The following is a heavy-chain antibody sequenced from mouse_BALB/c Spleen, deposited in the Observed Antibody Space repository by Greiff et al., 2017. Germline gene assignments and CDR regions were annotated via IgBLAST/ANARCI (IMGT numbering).Heavy chain of an antibody. CDR1: GFSLTSYG. Sequence: VKRVESGPGLVQPSQSLSITCTVSGFSLTSYGVHWVRQSPGKGLEWLGVIWSGGSTDYNAAFISRLSISKDNSKSQVFFKMNSLQANDTAIYYCARTVLGVDYWGQGTSVTVSS. D-gene: IGHD1-1*01. J-gene: IGHJ4*01. V-gene: IGHV2-2*02. CDR2: IWSGGST. CDR3: ARTVLGVDY.